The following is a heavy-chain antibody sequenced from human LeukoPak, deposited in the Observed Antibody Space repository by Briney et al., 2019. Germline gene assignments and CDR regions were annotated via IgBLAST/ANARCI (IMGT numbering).Heavy chain of an antibody. CDR1: GYTCTSYG. D-gene: IGHD6-19*01. J-gene: IGHJ3*02. CDR2: ISAYNGNT. V-gene: IGHV1-18*01. Sequence: ASVKVSCKASGYTCTSYGISWVRQATGQWLEWMGWISAYNGNTNYAQKLQGRVTMTTDTSTSTAYMELRSLRSDDTAVYYCARDRLSHAFDIWGQGTMVTVSS. CDR3: ARDRLSHAFDI.